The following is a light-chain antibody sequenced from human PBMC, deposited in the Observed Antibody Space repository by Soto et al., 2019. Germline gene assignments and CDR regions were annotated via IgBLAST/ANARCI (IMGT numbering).Light chain of an antibody. J-gene: IGLJ2*01. CDR3: AAWDDSVSGL. V-gene: IGLV1-47*01. CDR2: RND. Sequence: QPVLTQPPSASGTPGQRVTISCSTSSSNIGSNYVYWYQQLPGTAPKLLIYRNDQRPSGVPDRFSGSKSGTSASLAISGLRSEDEADYYCAAWDDSVSGLFGGGTKLTVL. CDR1: SSNIGSNY.